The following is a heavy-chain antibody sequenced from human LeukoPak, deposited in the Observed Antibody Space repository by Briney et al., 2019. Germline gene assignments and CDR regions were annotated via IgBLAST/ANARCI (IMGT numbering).Heavy chain of an antibody. CDR3: ARGSGWYFY. CDR1: GGSISGYY. D-gene: IGHD6-19*01. J-gene: IGHJ4*02. Sequence: SETLSLTCQVSGGSISGYYWSWIRQPPGKGLEWIGYIYSSGTTSYNPSLKSRVTISVDTSKSQFSLNLSSVTAADTVVYYCARGSGWYFYWGQGTLVTVSS. CDR2: IYSSGTT. V-gene: IGHV4-59*01.